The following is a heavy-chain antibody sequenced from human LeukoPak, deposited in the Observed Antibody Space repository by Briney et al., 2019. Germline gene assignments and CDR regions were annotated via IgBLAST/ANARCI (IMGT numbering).Heavy chain of an antibody. CDR2: IADNGRNP. V-gene: IGHV3-23*01. Sequence: GGSLRLSCAGSGFTFSTFAMSWVRQAPGKGLEWVSAIADNGRNPSYSDSVRGRFTISRDNSKNTLYLQMDSLRVEDTAVYLCAKDHHHRNLVPTIAYFDSWGQGTLVTVSS. D-gene: IGHD5-12*01. CDR1: GFTFSTFA. CDR3: AKDHHHRNLVPTIAYFDS. J-gene: IGHJ4*02.